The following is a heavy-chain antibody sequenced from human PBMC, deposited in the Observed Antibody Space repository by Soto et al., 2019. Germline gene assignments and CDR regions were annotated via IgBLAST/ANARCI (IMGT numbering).Heavy chain of an antibody. CDR1: GFTVSSNY. CDR2: IYSGGST. V-gene: IGHV3-53*01. J-gene: IGHJ6*02. CDR3: ARTSTYPYYYYYYGMDV. D-gene: IGHD1-1*01. Sequence: GGSLRLSCAASGFTVSSNYMSWVRQAPGKGLEWVSVIYSGGSTYYADSVKGRFTISRDNSKNTLYLQMNSLRAEDTAVYYCARTSTYPYYYYYYGMDVWGQGTTVTVSS.